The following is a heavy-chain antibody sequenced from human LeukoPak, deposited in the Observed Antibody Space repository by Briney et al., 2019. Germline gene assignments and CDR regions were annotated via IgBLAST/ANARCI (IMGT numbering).Heavy chain of an antibody. V-gene: IGHV3-21*06. CDR2: ISSSNSYI. D-gene: IGHD5-18*01. Sequence: GGSLGLSCAASGFTFSSYSMNWVRQAPGKGLEWVSSISSSNSYIYYADSVRGRFTISRDNAKNSLFLQMNGLRAEDTAVYYCARTAMATFYFDYWAQGTLVTVSS. CDR3: ARTAMATFYFDY. J-gene: IGHJ4*02. CDR1: GFTFSSYS.